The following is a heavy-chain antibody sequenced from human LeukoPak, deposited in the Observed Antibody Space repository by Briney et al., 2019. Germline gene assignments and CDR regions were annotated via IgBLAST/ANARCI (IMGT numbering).Heavy chain of an antibody. J-gene: IGHJ4*02. V-gene: IGHV1-2*02. CDR2: INPNSGGT. CDR1: GYTFTSYG. CDR3: ARDSSISVYTAGY. D-gene: IGHD2-2*01. Sequence: ASVKVSCKASGYTFTSYGISWVRQAPGQGLEWMGWINPNSGGTNYAQKFQGRVTMTRDTSISTAYMELSRLRSDDTAVYYCARDSSISVYTAGYWGQGTLVTVSS.